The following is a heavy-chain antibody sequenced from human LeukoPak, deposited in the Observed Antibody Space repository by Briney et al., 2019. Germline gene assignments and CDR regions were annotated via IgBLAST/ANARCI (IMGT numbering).Heavy chain of an antibody. Sequence: GGSLRLSCAASGFTFSDYYMSWIRQAPGKGLERVSYISSSSSYTNYADSVKGRFTISRDNAKNSLYLQMNSLRAEDTAVYYCARDRGVEQQLYYYCYGMDVWGQGTTVTVSS. CDR1: GFTFSDYY. J-gene: IGHJ6*02. CDR3: ARDRGVEQQLYYYCYGMDV. D-gene: IGHD6-13*01. CDR2: ISSSSSYT. V-gene: IGHV3-11*05.